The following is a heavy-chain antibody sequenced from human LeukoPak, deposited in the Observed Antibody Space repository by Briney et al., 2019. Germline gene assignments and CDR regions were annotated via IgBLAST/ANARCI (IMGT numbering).Heavy chain of an antibody. V-gene: IGHV4-30-2*01. CDR1: RVAITGVGYT. Sequence: TLSLSCAVSRVAITGVGYTWSWIRPPPGEGLDWSGYIYHIATTNYNPSINGRVTISVDRSKNQFSTKPSSVAAADTAVYYCASDYDSSGNYDYWGQGTLVTVSS. CDR2: IYHIATT. CDR3: ASDYDSSGNYDY. J-gene: IGHJ4*02. D-gene: IGHD3-22*01.